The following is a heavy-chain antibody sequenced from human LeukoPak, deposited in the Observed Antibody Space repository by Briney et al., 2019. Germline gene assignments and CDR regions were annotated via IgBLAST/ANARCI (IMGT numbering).Heavy chain of an antibody. J-gene: IGHJ4*02. CDR2: ISSSSSYI. V-gene: IGHV3-21*01. CDR3: ARDFGHWELNGGYYFDY. Sequence: GGSLRLSCAASGFTFSSYSINWVRQAPGKGLEWVSSISSSSSYIYYADSVKGRFTISRDNAKNSLYLQMNSLRAEDTAVYYCARDFGHWELNGGYYFDYWGQGTLVTVSS. CDR1: GFTFSSYS. D-gene: IGHD1-26*01.